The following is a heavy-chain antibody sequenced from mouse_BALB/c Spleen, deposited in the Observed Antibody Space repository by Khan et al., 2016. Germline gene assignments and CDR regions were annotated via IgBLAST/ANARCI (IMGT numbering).Heavy chain of an antibody. J-gene: IGHJ3*01. V-gene: IGHV2-4-1*01. CDR3: ARRGGYYGNYGFAY. CDR1: GFSLTSYG. CDR2: IWSGGNT. Sequence: QMQLEESGPGLVQPSQSLSITCTVSGFSLTSYGVHWVRQSPGKGLEWLGVIWSGGNTDYNAAFISRLSISKDNSKSQVFFKMNSLQADDTAIYYCARRGGYYGNYGFAYWGQGTLVTVSA. D-gene: IGHD2-1*01.